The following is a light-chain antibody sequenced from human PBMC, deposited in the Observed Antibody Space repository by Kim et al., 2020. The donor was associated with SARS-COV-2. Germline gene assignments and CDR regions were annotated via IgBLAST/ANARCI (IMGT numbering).Light chain of an antibody. J-gene: IGKJ1*01. CDR1: QSIGTG. CDR3: QQYNSYSPWT. CDR2: EAS. V-gene: IGKV1-5*01. Sequence: DIQMTQSPSTLSASAGDRVTITCRASQSIGTGLAWYQQRAGKAPRLLIYEASSLQSGVPSRFSGSGSGTAFSLTISNLQPDDFATYDCQQYNSYSPWTFGQRTKVDTK.